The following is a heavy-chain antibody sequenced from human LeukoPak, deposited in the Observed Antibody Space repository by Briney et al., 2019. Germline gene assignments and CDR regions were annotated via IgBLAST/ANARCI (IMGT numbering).Heavy chain of an antibody. J-gene: IGHJ4*02. D-gene: IGHD2-2*01. Sequence: GGSLRLSCAASGFTFSSYGMHWVRQAPGKGLEWVAVISYDGSNKYYADSVKGRFTISRDNSKNTLYLQMNSLRAEDTAVYYCAREAAGYCSSTSCYLPDYWGQGTLVTVSS. V-gene: IGHV3-30*03. CDR3: AREAAGYCSSTSCYLPDY. CDR2: ISYDGSNK. CDR1: GFTFSSYG.